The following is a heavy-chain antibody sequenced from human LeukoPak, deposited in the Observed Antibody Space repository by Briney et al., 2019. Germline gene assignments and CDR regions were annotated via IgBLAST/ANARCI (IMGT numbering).Heavy chain of an antibody. CDR3: ARERTYAEKGPLDS. V-gene: IGHV4-4*07. CDR1: HGAISTFF. CDR2: VYATGTA. Sequence: PSETLSLTCRLSHGAISTFFWNWIRQPAGKPLEWIGCVYATGTANYNPSLQSRLIISLFASQNRLSLKLTSMLTADTAVDYCARERTYAEKGPLDSWGPGTLVIVSS. J-gene: IGHJ4*02.